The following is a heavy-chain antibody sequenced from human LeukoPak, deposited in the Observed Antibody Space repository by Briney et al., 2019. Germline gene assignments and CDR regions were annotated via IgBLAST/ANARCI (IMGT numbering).Heavy chain of an antibody. D-gene: IGHD6-6*01. CDR2: ISGSGGST. V-gene: IGHV3-23*01. J-gene: IGHJ6*03. CDR1: GFTFSRYA. Sequence: GGSLRLSCAASGFTFSRYAMSWVRQAPGKGLEWVSAISGSGGSTYYADSVKGRFTISRDNSKNTLYLQMNSLRAEDTAVYYCAKGGAARPWDYYYYMDVWGKGTTVTVSS. CDR3: AKGGAARPWDYYYYMDV.